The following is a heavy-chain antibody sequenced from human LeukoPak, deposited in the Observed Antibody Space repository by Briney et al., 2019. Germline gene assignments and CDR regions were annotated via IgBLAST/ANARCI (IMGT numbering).Heavy chain of an antibody. J-gene: IGHJ3*02. Sequence: PSETLSLTCTVSGDSISSYYWSWIRQPPGKGLEWIGEIYHDGSTNYNPSLKSRVTISMDKSKNQFSLKLSSVTAADTAVYYCARAITMVRGDAFDIWGQGTMVTVSS. V-gene: IGHV4-59*08. CDR3: ARAITMVRGDAFDI. D-gene: IGHD3-10*01. CDR2: IYHDGST. CDR1: GDSISSYY.